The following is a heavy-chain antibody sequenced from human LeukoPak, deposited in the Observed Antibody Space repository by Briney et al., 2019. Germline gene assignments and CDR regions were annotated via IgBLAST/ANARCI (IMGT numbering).Heavy chain of an antibody. D-gene: IGHD3-16*02. V-gene: IGHV3-23*01. CDR2: ISGSGGST. CDR1: GFTFSSYA. Sequence: GGSLRLSCAASGFTFSSYAMSWVRQAPGEGLEWVSAISGSGGSTYYADSVKGRFTISRDNSKNTLYLQMNSLRAEDTAVYYCAKWAVFGGVIAYFDYWGQGTLVTVSS. CDR3: AKWAVFGGVIAYFDY. J-gene: IGHJ4*02.